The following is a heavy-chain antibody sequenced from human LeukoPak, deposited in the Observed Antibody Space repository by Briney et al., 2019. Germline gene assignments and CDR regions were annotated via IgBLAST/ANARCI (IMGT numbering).Heavy chain of an antibody. V-gene: IGHV3-48*03. Sequence: GGSLRLSCAGHGFTFSSYEINWVRQAPGKGLEWISYIGINEDNIYYADSVKGRFPISRDNAKSSVFLQMNSLRVEDTAVYYCARETAHCGGDCYDYWGQGTLVTVSS. D-gene: IGHD2-21*01. J-gene: IGHJ4*02. CDR3: ARETAHCGGDCYDY. CDR2: IGINEDNI. CDR1: GFTFSSYE.